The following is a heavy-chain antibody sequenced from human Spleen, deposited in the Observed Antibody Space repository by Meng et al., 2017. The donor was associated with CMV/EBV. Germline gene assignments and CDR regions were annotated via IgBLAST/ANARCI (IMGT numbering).Heavy chain of an antibody. CDR3: ARDVSGSYWLDY. J-gene: IGHJ4*02. D-gene: IGHD3-10*01. CDR1: GFTFSSYS. Sequence: CAASGFTFSSYSMNWVRQAPGKGLEWVSSISSSSSYIYYADSVKGRFTISRDNAKNSLYLQMNSLRAEDTAVYYCARDVSGSYWLDYWGQGTLVTVSS. CDR2: ISSSSSYI. V-gene: IGHV3-21*01.